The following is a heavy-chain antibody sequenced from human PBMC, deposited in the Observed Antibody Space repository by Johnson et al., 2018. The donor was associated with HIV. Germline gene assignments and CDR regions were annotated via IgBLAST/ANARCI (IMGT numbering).Heavy chain of an antibody. CDR2: IWYDGSNK. CDR3: AKDMRGLVSTGGVVGAFDI. D-gene: IGHD2-8*02. V-gene: IGHV3-33*03. CDR1: GFIFRNYA. Sequence: QVQLVESGGGVVQPGRSLRLSCVASGFIFRNYAIHWVRQAPGKGLEWVAVIWYDGSNKYYADSVKGRFTISRDNSKNSLYLQMNSLRAEDTALYYCAKDMRGLVSTGGVVGAFDIWGQGTMVTVSS. J-gene: IGHJ3*02.